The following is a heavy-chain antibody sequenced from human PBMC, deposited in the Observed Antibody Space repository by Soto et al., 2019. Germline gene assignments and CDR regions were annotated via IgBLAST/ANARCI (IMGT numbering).Heavy chain of an antibody. CDR1: GFTFRSYW. CDR2: IRQDGSEK. J-gene: IGHJ6*02. Sequence: GGSLRLSCTASGFTFRSYWMSWVRQAPGKGPEWVAKIRQDGSEKDYVDSVKGRFTISRDNAKNSMYLQMNSLRAEDTAVYYCASIDYYYDLDVWGQGTTVTVSS. D-gene: IGHD3-16*02. CDR3: ASIDYYYDLDV. V-gene: IGHV3-7*03.